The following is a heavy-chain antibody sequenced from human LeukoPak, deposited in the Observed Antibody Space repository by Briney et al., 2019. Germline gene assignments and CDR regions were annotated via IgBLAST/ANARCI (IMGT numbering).Heavy chain of an antibody. CDR1: GGSISSYY. J-gene: IGHJ1*01. CDR3: ARHSRLGCSGGSCYHPLGSRGSYFQH. CDR2: IYYSGST. D-gene: IGHD2-15*01. V-gene: IGHV4-59*08. Sequence: SETLSLTCTVSGGSISSYYWSWIRQPPGKGLEWIGYIYYSGSTNYNPSLKSRVTISVDTSKNQFSLKLSSVTAADTAVYYCARHSRLGCSGGSCYHPLGSRGSYFQHWGQGTLVTVSS.